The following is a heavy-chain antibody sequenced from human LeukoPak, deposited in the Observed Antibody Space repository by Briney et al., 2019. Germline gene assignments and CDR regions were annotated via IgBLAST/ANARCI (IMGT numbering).Heavy chain of an antibody. D-gene: IGHD3/OR15-3a*01. CDR3: ARQRGASRTVNWFDP. V-gene: IGHV5-51*01. CDR2: IYPDDSDT. CDR1: GYSFTTYW. J-gene: IGHJ5*02. Sequence: GESLKISCETSGYSFTTYWIGWVRQRLGTGLEWVGAIYPDDSDTRYSPSFQGQVAISADRSIRTAYLKWNSLKASDTGMYYCARQRGASRTVNWFDPWGQGTLVTVSS.